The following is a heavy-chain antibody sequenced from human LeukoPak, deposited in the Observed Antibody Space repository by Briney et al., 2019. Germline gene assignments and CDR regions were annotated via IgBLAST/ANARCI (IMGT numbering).Heavy chain of an antibody. D-gene: IGHD3-3*01. V-gene: IGHV1-46*01. J-gene: IGHJ4*02. CDR1: GYTFTSYY. Sequence: ASVKVSCKASGYTFTSYYMHWVRQAPGQGLEWMGIINPSGGSTSYAQKFQGRVTMTRDTSTSTVYMELSSLRSEDTAVYYCAREVRRYDFWSGELDYWGQGTLVTVSS. CDR2: INPSGGST. CDR3: AREVRRYDFWSGELDY.